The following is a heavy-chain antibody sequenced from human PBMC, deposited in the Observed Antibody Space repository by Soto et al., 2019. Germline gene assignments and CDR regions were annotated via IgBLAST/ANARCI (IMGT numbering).Heavy chain of an antibody. CDR1: GGTFSSYA. Sequence: ASVKVSCKASGGTFSSYAISWVRQAPGQGLEWMGGIIPIFGTANYAQKFQGRVTITADESTSTAYLELSSLRSEDTAVYYCARGVPDYGDLHYWCQGTLVTVSS. J-gene: IGHJ4*02. CDR3: ARGVPDYGDLHY. CDR2: IIPIFGTA. V-gene: IGHV1-69*13. D-gene: IGHD4-17*01.